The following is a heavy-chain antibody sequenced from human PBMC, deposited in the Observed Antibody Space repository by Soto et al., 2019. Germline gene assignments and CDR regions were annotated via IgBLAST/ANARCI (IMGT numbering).Heavy chain of an antibody. Sequence: ASVKVSCKASGYTFTDYYINWVRHAPGQGFEWMGWINPNSGGTYYAQKFQGRVTMTRDTSISTAYMELSRLRSDDTAVYYCARDFGSVLTNWFDPWGQGTLVTVSS. CDR2: INPNSGGT. D-gene: IGHD2-8*01. CDR1: GYTFTDYY. CDR3: ARDFGSVLTNWFDP. J-gene: IGHJ5*02. V-gene: IGHV1-2*02.